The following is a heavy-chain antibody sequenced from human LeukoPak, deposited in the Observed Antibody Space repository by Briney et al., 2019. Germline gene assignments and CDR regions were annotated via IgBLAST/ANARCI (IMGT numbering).Heavy chain of an antibody. Sequence: AGGSLRLSCAASEFTFSDYYMSWIRQAPGKGLEWLSYISSGGSTIYYADSVKGRFTISRDNAKNSLYLQMNSLRAEDTAVYYCARDRCSGGRCVNDYWGQGTLVTVSS. J-gene: IGHJ4*02. D-gene: IGHD2-15*01. CDR3: ARDRCSGGRCVNDY. CDR1: EFTFSDYY. V-gene: IGHV3-11*01. CDR2: ISSGGSTI.